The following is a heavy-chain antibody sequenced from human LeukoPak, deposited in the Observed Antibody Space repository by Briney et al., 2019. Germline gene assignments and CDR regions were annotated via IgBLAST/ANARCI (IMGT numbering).Heavy chain of an antibody. CDR3: VRDWYSPNDFDY. CDR1: GFTFSNFW. CDR2: IRQDGSEK. Sequence: GGSLRLSCAASGFTFSNFWMSWVRPAPGRGVEWVANIRQDGSEKSYVDAVKSRFTTSRDNAKNTLYLQMNSLRAEDTAVYYCVRDWYSPNDFDYLGQGTLVTVSS. J-gene: IGHJ4*02. V-gene: IGHV3-7*01. D-gene: IGHD6-13*01.